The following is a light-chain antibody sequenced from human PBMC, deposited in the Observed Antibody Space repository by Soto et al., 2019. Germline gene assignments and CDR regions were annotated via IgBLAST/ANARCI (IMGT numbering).Light chain of an antibody. J-gene: IGKJ5*01. Sequence: EIVLTQSPATLSVSPGERATLSCRASQSVSSYLAWYQHKPGQAPRLLIYDTSNRATGIPARFSGSGSGTDFTLTISSLEPEDFAVYHCQQYSSSPRTFGQGTRLEIK. CDR3: QQYSSSPRT. CDR2: DTS. V-gene: IGKV3-11*01. CDR1: QSVSSY.